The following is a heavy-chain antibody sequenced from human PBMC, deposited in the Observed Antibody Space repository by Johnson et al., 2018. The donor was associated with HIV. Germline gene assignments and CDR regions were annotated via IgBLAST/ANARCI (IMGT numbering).Heavy chain of an antibody. CDR3: TTEGDAFDI. Sequence: VQLVESGGGFVKPGGSLRLSCAASGFTFSYAWMNWVRQSPGKGLEWVGRIKSKVDGGTTDFPAPVKGRFSISRDDSKNTVYLQMNSLKSEDTAVYYCTTEGDAFDIWGQGTMVTVSS. CDR2: IKSKVDGGTT. J-gene: IGHJ3*02. V-gene: IGHV3-15*01. CDR1: GFTFSYAW.